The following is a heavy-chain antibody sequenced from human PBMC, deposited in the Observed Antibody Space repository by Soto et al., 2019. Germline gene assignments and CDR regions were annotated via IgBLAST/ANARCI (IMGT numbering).Heavy chain of an antibody. D-gene: IGHD2-21*01. CDR3: AITYCRDNSCPRDFDF. J-gene: IGHJ4*02. CDR2: FIPILDMA. V-gene: IGHV1-69*02. Sequence: QVQVVQSGAEVKKPASSVKVSCKPSGGTFNTYTVNWVRLAPGHGLEWMGRFIPILDMANYAQKFQDIVTTTGYRSTFTAYMELNSLTSDDTAVYYCAITYCRDNSCPRDFDFWGPGTRVTVSS. CDR1: GGTFNTYT.